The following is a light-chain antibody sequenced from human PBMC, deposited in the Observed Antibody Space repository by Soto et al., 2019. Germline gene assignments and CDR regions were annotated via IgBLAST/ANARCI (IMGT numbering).Light chain of an antibody. J-gene: IGKJ1*01. CDR3: QQYGSSSWT. V-gene: IGKV3-20*01. Sequence: EIVLTQSPGTLSLSPGERATLSCRASQSVSSSYLAWYQQQPGQAPRLLIYGASSRATGIPDRFSGSGSGTDFTLTISRLETEDFAVYYCQQYGSSSWTFGKGTKVDIK. CDR2: GAS. CDR1: QSVSSSY.